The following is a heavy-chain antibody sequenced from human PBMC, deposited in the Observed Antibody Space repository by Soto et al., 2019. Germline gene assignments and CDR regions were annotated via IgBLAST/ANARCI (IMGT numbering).Heavy chain of an antibody. J-gene: IGHJ4*02. V-gene: IGHV4-61*01. CDR2: IYSSGNT. Sequence: LETQSLTCSVAGGSVRSGSNYWSWIRQPPGKALEWVGYIYSSGNTNYNPSLKSRVTISLDTSKNQFSLNLSSVTAADTAVYYCAREGDSDFDSWGQGTLVTVSS. CDR1: GGSVRSGSNY. D-gene: IGHD3-16*01. CDR3: AREGDSDFDS.